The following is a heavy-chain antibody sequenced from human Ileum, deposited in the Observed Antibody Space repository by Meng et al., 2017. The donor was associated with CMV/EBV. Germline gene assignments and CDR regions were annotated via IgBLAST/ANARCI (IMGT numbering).Heavy chain of an antibody. J-gene: IGHJ4*02. V-gene: IGHV4-4*02. CDR1: GSLSSSHW. Sequence: GSLSSSHWWSWVRQPPGKGLEWIGEIYPGGNTNYNPSLKSRVTISLDESKNHFSLKLSSVTAADTAVYYCARNYCSDGSCYPAFHYWGQGTLVTVSS. CDR3: ARNYCSDGSCYPAFHY. D-gene: IGHD2-15*01. CDR2: IYPGGNT.